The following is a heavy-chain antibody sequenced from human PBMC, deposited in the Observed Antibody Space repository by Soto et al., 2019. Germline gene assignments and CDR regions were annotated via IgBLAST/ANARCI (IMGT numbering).Heavy chain of an antibody. J-gene: IGHJ4*02. CDR3: ARVSRRRYYYDSSGYDYFDY. V-gene: IGHV1-2*04. CDR2: INPNSGGT. CDR1: GCTFTGYY. Sequence: QVQLVQSGAEVKKPGASVKVSSKASGCTFTGYYMHWVRQAPGQGLEWMGCINPNSGGTNYAQKFQGWVTMTRDTSISTAYMELSRLRSDDTAVYYCARVSRRRYYYDSSGYDYFDYWGQGTLVTVSS. D-gene: IGHD3-22*01.